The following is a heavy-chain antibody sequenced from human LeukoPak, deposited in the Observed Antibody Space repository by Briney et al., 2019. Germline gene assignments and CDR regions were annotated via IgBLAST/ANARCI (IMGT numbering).Heavy chain of an antibody. CDR3: ARGAYDGTFDY. CDR1: GFTFSSYW. J-gene: IGHJ4*02. D-gene: IGHD3-22*01. CDR2: INSDGSST. Sequence: PGGSLRLXCAASGFTFSSYWMHWVRQAPGKGLVWVSRINSDGSSTSYADSVKGRFTISRDNAKNTLYLQVNSLRAEDTAVYYCARGAYDGTFDYWGQGTLVTVSS. V-gene: IGHV3-74*01.